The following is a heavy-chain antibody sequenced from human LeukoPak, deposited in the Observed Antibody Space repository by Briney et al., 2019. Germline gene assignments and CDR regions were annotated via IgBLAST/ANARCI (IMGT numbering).Heavy chain of an antibody. CDR2: ISSSRSTI. J-gene: IGHJ4*02. V-gene: IGHV3-48*03. D-gene: IGHD2-15*01. CDR3: ARDAKCRY. CDR1: GFTFNSYE. Sequence: PGGSLRLSCAASGFTFNSYEMNWVRQTPGKGLEWVSYISSSRSTIYYADSVKGRFTISRDNAKNSLYLQMNSLRAEDTAVYYCARDAKCRYWGQGTLVTVSS.